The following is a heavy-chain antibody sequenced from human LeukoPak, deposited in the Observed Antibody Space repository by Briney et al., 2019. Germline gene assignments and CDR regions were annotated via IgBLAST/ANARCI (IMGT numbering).Heavy chain of an antibody. CDR3: AREKGIRGLIY. V-gene: IGHV3-66*01. Sequence: PGGSLRLSCAASGFTVSNNYMSWVRHAPGKGLEWVSVIYIGSNTYYADSVQGRFTIPRHNSKTTLHLQINSLIAEDTGVYYCAREKGIRGLIYWGQGTLVTVSS. J-gene: IGHJ4*02. CDR1: GFTVSNNY. CDR2: IYIGSNT. D-gene: IGHD3-10*01.